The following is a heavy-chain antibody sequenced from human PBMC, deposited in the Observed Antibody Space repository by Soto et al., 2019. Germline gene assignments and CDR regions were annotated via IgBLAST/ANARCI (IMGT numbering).Heavy chain of an antibody. CDR1: GFTFGHSA. D-gene: IGHD2-21*01. CDR2: ISGHGDET. J-gene: IGHJ5*02. V-gene: IGHV3-23*01. Sequence: EVHLLESGGGLLQPGGSLRLSCVTSGFTFGHSAKTWVRQAPGKGLEWVSTISGHGDETFYADSVKGRFIISGDSYRNTVYLQMNSLRTHDTSVYYCAKGGNSSAFDPWGQGVLVTVSS. CDR3: AKGGNSSAFDP.